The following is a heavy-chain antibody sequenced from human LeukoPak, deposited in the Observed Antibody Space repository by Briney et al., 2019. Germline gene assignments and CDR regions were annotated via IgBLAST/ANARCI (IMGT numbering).Heavy chain of an antibody. J-gene: IGHJ4*02. Sequence: PGGSLRLSCAASGFTFSSYWMHWVRQAPGRGLVWVSRINGDGSRTRYADSVKGRFTISRDNAKNTLYLQMNSLRAEDTAVYYCARDAPGIAVAGVDYWGQGTLVTVSS. CDR1: GFTFSSYW. CDR2: INGDGSRT. D-gene: IGHD6-19*01. CDR3: ARDAPGIAVAGVDY. V-gene: IGHV3-74*01.